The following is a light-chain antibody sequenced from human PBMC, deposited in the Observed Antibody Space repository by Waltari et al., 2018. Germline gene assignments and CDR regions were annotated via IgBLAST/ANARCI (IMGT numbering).Light chain of an antibody. CDR1: QSLLHVDGYNY. CDR2: MGS. Sequence: DIVMTQSPLSLPVTPGEPASISCRSSQSLLHVDGYNYLDWYLQKPGQSPQLLIYMGSNRAAGVPDRFSGSGSGTDFTLKISRVEAVDVGVYYCMQPLETPWTFGQGTKVEIK. V-gene: IGKV2-28*01. J-gene: IGKJ1*01. CDR3: MQPLETPWT.